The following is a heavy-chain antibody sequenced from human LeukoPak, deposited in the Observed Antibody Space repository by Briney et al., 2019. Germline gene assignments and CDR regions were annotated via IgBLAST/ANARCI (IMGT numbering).Heavy chain of an antibody. CDR1: GGSISSYY. Sequence: SETLSLTCTVSGGSISSYYWSWIRQPAGKGLEWIGRIYTSGSTNYNPSLKSRVTMSVDASKNQFSLKLSSVTAADTAVYYCARDSYGDYYYYYGMDVWGQGTTVTVSS. J-gene: IGHJ6*02. CDR2: IYTSGST. D-gene: IGHD4-17*01. V-gene: IGHV4-4*07. CDR3: ARDSYGDYYYYYGMDV.